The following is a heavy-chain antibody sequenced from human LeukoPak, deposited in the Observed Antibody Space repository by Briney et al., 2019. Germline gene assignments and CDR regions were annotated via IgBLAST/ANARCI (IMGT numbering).Heavy chain of an antibody. CDR2: IIPIFGTA. J-gene: IGHJ3*02. CDR3: ASEVRFGGAFDI. Sequence: SVKVSCKASGGTFSSYAISWVRQAPGQGLEWMGGIIPIFGTANYAQMFQGRVTITADKSTSTAYMELSSLRSEDTAVYYCASEVRFGGAFDIWGQRTMVTVSS. V-gene: IGHV1-69*06. CDR1: GGTFSSYA. D-gene: IGHD4-23*01.